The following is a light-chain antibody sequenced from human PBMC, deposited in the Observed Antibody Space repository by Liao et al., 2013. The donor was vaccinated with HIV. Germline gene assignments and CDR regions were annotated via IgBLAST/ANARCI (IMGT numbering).Light chain of an antibody. V-gene: IGLV3-21*01. CDR1: NIGSKS. J-gene: IGLJ2*01. Sequence: SYVLTQPPSVSVAPGKTARITCGGNNIGSKSVHWYQQKPGQAPVLVIYYDSDRPSGIPERFSGSNSGNTATLTISGVEAGDEADYYCQVWDTGSEHPGVFGGGTKLTVL. CDR2: YDS. CDR3: QVWDTGSEHPGV.